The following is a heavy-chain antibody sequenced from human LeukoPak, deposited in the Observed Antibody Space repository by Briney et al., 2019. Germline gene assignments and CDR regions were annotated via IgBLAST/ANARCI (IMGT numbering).Heavy chain of an antibody. CDR2: IYYSGST. D-gene: IGHD3-22*01. Sequence: TSETLSLTCTVSGGSISSSSYYWGWIRQPPGKGLEWIGSIYYSGSTYYNPSLKSRVTTSVDTSKKQFSLKLSSVTAADTAVYYCVTYYFDSSGPKKNYWGQGTLVTVSS. V-gene: IGHV4-39*07. CDR1: GGSISSSSYY. J-gene: IGHJ4*02. CDR3: VTYYFDSSGPKKNY.